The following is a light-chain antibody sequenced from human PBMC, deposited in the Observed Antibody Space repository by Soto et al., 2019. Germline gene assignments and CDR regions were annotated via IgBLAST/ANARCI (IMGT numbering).Light chain of an antibody. Sequence: DIQMSQSPSTLSASVGDRVTITCRASQSISNWLAWYQQKPGKAPHLLIHQASRIESGVPSRFSGSGSGTEFTLTISSLQPDDFATYYCQQYNSYSRKFGQGTKVDIK. CDR2: QAS. V-gene: IGKV1-5*03. CDR3: QQYNSYSRK. CDR1: QSISNW. J-gene: IGKJ1*01.